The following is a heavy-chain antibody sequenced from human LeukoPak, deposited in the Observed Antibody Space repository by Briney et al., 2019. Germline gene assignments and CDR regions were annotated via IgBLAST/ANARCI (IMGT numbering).Heavy chain of an antibody. Sequence: SGPALVKPSQTLTLTCTFSGFSLSTSGMCVSWNRQPLGRALEWLARINWDDDKYYSTSLKTRLTISKDTSKNQEVLTMTNIDPVDTATYYCARITPAGRQLDYWGQGTLVTVSS. V-gene: IGHV2-70*11. CDR1: GFSLSTSGMC. J-gene: IGHJ4*02. CDR2: INWDDDK. D-gene: IGHD6-13*01. CDR3: ARITPAGRQLDY.